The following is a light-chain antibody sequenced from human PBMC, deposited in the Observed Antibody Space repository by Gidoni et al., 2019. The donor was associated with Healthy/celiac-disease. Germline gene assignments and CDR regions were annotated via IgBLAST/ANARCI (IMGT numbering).Light chain of an antibody. V-gene: IGLV1-40*01. CDR1: SSNIGAGYD. Sequence: QSVLTQPPSVSGAPGQRVTISCTGSSSNIGAGYDVHWYQPLPGTAPHLLIYGNSNRPSGVPDRFSGSKSGTSASLAITGLQAEDEADYYCQSYDSSLSGYVVFGGGTKLTVL. J-gene: IGLJ2*01. CDR3: QSYDSSLSGYVV. CDR2: GNS.